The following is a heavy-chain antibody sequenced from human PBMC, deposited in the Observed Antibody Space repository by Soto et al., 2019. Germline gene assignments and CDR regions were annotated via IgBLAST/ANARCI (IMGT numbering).Heavy chain of an antibody. CDR2: ISYDGSNK. J-gene: IGHJ5*02. CDR3: AREPHSSGYHLLFGFDP. CDR1: GFTFSSYA. V-gene: IGHV3-30-3*01. D-gene: IGHD3-22*01. Sequence: GESLKISCAASGFTFSSYAMHWVRQAPGKGLEWVAVISYDGSNKYYADSVKGRFTISRDNSKNTLYLQMNSLRAEDTAVYYCAREPHSSGYHLLFGFDPWGQGTLVTVSS.